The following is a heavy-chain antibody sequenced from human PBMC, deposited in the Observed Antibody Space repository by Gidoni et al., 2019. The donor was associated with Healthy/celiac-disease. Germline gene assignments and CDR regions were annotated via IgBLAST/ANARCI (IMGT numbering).Heavy chain of an antibody. Sequence: QVQLQESGPGLVKPSQTLSLTCTVSGGSISSGDYYWSWSRQHPGKGLEWIGYIYYSGSTYYNPSLKSRVTISVDTSKNQFSLKLSSVTAADTAVYYCAREEEVLPRGGWFDPWGQGTLVTVSS. CDR1: GGSISSGDYY. CDR3: AREEEVLPRGGWFDP. J-gene: IGHJ5*02. CDR2: IYYSGST. V-gene: IGHV4-31*03. D-gene: IGHD2-15*01.